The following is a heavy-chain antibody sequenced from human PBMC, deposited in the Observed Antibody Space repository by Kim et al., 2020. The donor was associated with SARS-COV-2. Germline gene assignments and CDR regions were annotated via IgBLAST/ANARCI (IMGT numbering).Heavy chain of an antibody. CDR1: GYPFTGYY. Sequence: ASVKVSCKTSGYPFTGYYMHWVRQAPGQGLEWMGWINPNSGGTNYAQKFQGRVTMTRDTSISTAYMELSSLRSDDTAVYYCARDVVGSYDLRGITHFAYWGQGTLVTVSS. CDR3: ARDVVGSYDLRGITHFAY. V-gene: IGHV1-2*02. J-gene: IGHJ4*02. CDR2: INPNSGGT. D-gene: IGHD2-15*01.